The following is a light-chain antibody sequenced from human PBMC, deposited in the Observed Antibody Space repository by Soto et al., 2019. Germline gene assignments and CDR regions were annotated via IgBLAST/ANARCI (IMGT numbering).Light chain of an antibody. CDR2: GDN. Sequence: QSVLTQPPSVSGAPGQRVAISCTGSSSNIGAEYDVHWYQQLPGTAPKRLIYGDNNRPSGVPDRFSGSKSGTSASLAITGLQPEDEADYYCQSYDNSRTTFVFVTGYKLTVL. CDR3: QSYDNSRTTFV. J-gene: IGLJ1*01. CDR1: SSNIGAEYD. V-gene: IGLV1-40*01.